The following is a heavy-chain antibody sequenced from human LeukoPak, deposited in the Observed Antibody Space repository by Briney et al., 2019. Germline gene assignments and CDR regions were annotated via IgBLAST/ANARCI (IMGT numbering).Heavy chain of an antibody. D-gene: IGHD3-22*01. CDR2: IKQDGSEK. CDR1: GFIFSSYW. CDR3: ARVPRDSSGYYYGAFDI. V-gene: IGHV3-7*01. Sequence: GGSLRLSCAASGFIFSSYWMSWVRQAPGKGLEWVANIKQDGSEKYYVDSVKGRFTISRDNAKNSLYLQMNSLRAEDTAVYYCARVPRDSSGYYYGAFDIWGQGTMVTVSS. J-gene: IGHJ3*02.